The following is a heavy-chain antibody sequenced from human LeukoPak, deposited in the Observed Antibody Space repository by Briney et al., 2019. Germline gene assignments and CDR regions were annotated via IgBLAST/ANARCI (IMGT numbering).Heavy chain of an antibody. CDR3: ARDLLNDYVDY. Sequence: PSETLSLTCTVSGGSISSSGYYWGWIRQPPGKGLEWIGSVDYTGITSHSPSLKSRVTISVDTSKNQFSLKVSSVSAADTGVYYCARDLLNDYVDYWGQGTLVTVSS. J-gene: IGHJ4*02. CDR1: GGSISSSGYY. V-gene: IGHV4-39*02. CDR2: VDYTGIT.